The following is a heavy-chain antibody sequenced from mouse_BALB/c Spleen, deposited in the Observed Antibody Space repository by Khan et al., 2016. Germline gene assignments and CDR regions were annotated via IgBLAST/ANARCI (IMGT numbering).Heavy chain of an antibody. CDR3: ARTARIKY. Sequence: EVQLQESGPGLVKPSQSLSLTCTVTGYSITSGYGWNWIRQFPGNKLEWMGYISYSGSTNYNPSLKSRISITQDTSKNQFFLQLNSVTTEDTATYYCARTARIKYWGQGITLTVSS. V-gene: IGHV3-2*02. CDR2: ISYSGST. CDR1: GYSITSGYG. D-gene: IGHD1-2*01. J-gene: IGHJ2*01.